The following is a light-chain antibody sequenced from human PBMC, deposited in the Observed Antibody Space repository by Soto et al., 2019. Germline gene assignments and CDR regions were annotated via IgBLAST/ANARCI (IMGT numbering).Light chain of an antibody. V-gene: IGLV2-23*02. CDR3: CSYVGSDIFYV. Sequence: SSPAQPAPLSGSPWQSIPNSRPGNRSGFGSYKFVSWYQQHPGKAPKLIIYEVSKRPSGVSSRFSGSKSGSTASLTISGLQAEDEADYYCCSYVGSDIFYVFGTGTKVTVL. J-gene: IGLJ1*01. CDR1: RSGFGSYKF. CDR2: EVS.